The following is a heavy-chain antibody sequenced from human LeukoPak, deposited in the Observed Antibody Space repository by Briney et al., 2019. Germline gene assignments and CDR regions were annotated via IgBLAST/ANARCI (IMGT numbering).Heavy chain of an antibody. CDR2: INDSGHT. V-gene: IGHV4-34*01. D-gene: IGHD1-26*01. CDR1: GGSINGYY. J-gene: IGHJ5*02. CDR3: ARIRIIVLAGWFDP. Sequence: KPSETLSLTCSVSGGSINGYYWSWIRQPPGKGLEWIGEINDSGHTNYNPSLKSRVAISVDTSKNQFSLNLSSVTAADTAMYYCARIRIIVLAGWFDPWGQGTLVTVSS.